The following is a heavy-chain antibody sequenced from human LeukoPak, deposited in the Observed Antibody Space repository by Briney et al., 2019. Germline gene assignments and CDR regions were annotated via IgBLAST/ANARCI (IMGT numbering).Heavy chain of an antibody. CDR1: GFTFSSYS. J-gene: IGHJ3*02. V-gene: IGHV3-21*01. D-gene: IGHD2-15*01. CDR3: ARDGIVVGDAFDI. CDR2: ISSSSSYI. Sequence: PGGSLRLSCAASGFTFSSYSMNWVRQAPGKGLEWVSSISSSSSYIYYADSVKGRFTISRDNAKNSLYLQMNSLRAEDTAVYYCARDGIVVGDAFDIWGQGTMVTVSS.